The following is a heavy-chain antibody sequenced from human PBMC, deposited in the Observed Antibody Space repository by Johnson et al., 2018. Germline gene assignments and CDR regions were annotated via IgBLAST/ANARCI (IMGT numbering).Heavy chain of an antibody. CDR3: GRAMYC. CDR1: GFTFSNYW. CDR2: IKQDGSAK. J-gene: IGHJ6*02. Sequence: EVQLVECGGGLAQXGGSRRLSCAASGFTFSNYWMSWVRQAPGKGLEWVANIKQDGSAKYDVDSVKGRFTIARDNAKNSLYLQMNRLRAEDMAVYYCGRAMYCWGQWTTVTVSS. V-gene: IGHV3-7*01. D-gene: IGHD2-8*02.